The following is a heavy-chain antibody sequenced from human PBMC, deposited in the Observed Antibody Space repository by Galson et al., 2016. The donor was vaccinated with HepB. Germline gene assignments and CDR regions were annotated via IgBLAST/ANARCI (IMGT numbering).Heavy chain of an antibody. CDR2: ISHRDQSA. J-gene: IGHJ4*02. D-gene: IGHD3-22*01. CDR3: ASDRGYFDPSGSHVFRT. CDR1: GFTFSNYA. V-gene: IGHV3-23*01. Sequence: LRLSCAASGFTFSNYAMNWVRQAPGRGLEWVSRISHRDQSANYADSVKGRFTVSRDNSKNTLYLQMNGLRPEDTAVYYCASDRGYFDPSGSHVFRTWGQGTLVTVSS.